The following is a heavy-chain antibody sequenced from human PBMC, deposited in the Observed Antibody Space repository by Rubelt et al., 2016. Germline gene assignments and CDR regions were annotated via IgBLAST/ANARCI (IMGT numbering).Heavy chain of an antibody. V-gene: IGHV1-3*01. CDR3: ARDIYSGSYYGY. Sequence: QVQLVQSGAEVKKPGASVKGSCKASGYTFTSSAMHWVRQATGQRLEWMGWINAGTGNTKYAQKFQGRVTITRDTSASTAYMELSSLRSEDTAVYYCARDIYSGSYYGYWGQGTLVTVSS. D-gene: IGHD1-26*01. CDR2: INAGTGNT. CDR1: GYTFTSSA. J-gene: IGHJ4*02.